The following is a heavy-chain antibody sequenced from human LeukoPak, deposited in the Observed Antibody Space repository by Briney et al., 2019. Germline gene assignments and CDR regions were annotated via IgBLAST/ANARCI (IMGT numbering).Heavy chain of an antibody. CDR1: GGSFSGYY. CDR2: INHSGST. CDR3: ARERRWLQRFFDY. J-gene: IGHJ4*02. D-gene: IGHD5-24*01. V-gene: IGHV4-34*01. Sequence: PSETLSLTCAVYGGSFSGYYWSWIRQPPGKGLEWIGEINHSGSTNYNPSLKSRVTISVDTSKNQFSLKLSSVTAADTAVYYCARERRWLQRFFDYWGQGTLVTVSS.